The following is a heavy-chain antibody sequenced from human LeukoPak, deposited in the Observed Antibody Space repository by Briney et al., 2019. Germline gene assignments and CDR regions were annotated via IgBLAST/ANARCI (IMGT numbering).Heavy chain of an antibody. J-gene: IGHJ4*02. CDR1: GFTFSSYA. D-gene: IGHD3-22*01. V-gene: IGHV3-30*04. CDR2: ISYDGSNK. CDR3: AKGPDPYDSSGYFDY. Sequence: GGSLRLSCAASGFTFSSYAMHWVRQAPGKGLEWVAVISYDGSNKYYADSVKGRFTISRDNSKNTLYLQMNSLRAEDTAVYYCAKGPDPYDSSGYFDYWGQGTLVTVSS.